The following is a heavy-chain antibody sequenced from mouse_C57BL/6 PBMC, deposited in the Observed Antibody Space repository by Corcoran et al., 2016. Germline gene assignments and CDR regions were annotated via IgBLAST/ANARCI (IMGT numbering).Heavy chain of an antibody. D-gene: IGHD1-1*01. CDR2: ISYDGSN. V-gene: IGHV3-6*01. CDR1: GYSITSGYY. CDR3: ASSYGGYYAMDY. Sequence: DVQLQESGPDLVKPSQSLSLTCSVTGYSITSGYYWNWIRQFPGNKLEWMGYISYDGSNNYNPSLKNRISITRDTSKNQFFLKLNSVTTEDTATYYCASSYGGYYAMDYWGQGTSVTVSS. J-gene: IGHJ4*01.